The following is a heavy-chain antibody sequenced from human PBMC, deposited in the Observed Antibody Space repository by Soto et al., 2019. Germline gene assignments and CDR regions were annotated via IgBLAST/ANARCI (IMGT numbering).Heavy chain of an antibody. CDR3: ARTSAAGKYYYGMDV. V-gene: IGHV1-18*01. CDR2: INVYNGNT. Sequence: ASVRVSCEASGYTFTNYGISWVRQAPGQGLEWMGWINVYNGNTKYAQKVQGRVTMTTDTSISTAYLQWSSLKASDTAMYYCARTSAAGKYYYGMDVWGQGTTVTVSS. CDR1: GYTFTNYG. D-gene: IGHD6-13*01. J-gene: IGHJ6*02.